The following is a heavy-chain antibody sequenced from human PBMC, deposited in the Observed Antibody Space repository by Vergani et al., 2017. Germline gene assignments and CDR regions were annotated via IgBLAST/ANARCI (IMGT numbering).Heavy chain of an antibody. CDR3: ARVVRNNYYDSSGYYDY. V-gene: IGHV1-18*01. CDR1: GYTFTSYG. CDR2: ISAYHGNT. Sequence: QVQLVQSGAEVKKPGASVKVSCKASGYTFTSYGISWVRQAPGQGLEWMGWISAYHGNTNYAQKLQGRGTMTTDTSTSTAYMELRSLRSDDTAVYYCARVVRNNYYDSSGYYDYWGQGTLVTVSS. J-gene: IGHJ4*02. D-gene: IGHD3-22*01.